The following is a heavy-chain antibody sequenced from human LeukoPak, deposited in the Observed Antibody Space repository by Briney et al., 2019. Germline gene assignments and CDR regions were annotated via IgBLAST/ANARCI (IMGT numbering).Heavy chain of an antibody. CDR2: ISHDGSNE. D-gene: IGHD3-22*01. V-gene: IGHV3-30*04. CDR1: GFTFSIFA. Sequence: QPGGSLRLSCAASGFTFSIFAMHWVRQAPDKGLECVAGISHDGSNEYYADSVKGRFTIFRDNSNNTLDLQMNSLGSEDTAVYYCASLPDSSGYDRPTPIDYWGQGTLVTVSS. CDR3: ASLPDSSGYDRPTPIDY. J-gene: IGHJ4*02.